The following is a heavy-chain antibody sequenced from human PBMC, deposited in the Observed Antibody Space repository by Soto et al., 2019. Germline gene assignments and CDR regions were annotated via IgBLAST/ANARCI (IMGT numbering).Heavy chain of an antibody. D-gene: IGHD6-13*01. CDR3: ARVGIAAAGPHYYGMDV. CDR1: GYSFTSYW. V-gene: IGHV5-10-1*01. CDR2: IDPSDSYT. Sequence: GESLKISCKGSGYSFTSYWISWVRQMPGKGLEWMGRIDPSDSYTNYSPSFQGHVTISADKSISTAYLQWSSLKASDTAMYYCARVGIAAAGPHYYGMDVWGQGTTVTVSS. J-gene: IGHJ6*02.